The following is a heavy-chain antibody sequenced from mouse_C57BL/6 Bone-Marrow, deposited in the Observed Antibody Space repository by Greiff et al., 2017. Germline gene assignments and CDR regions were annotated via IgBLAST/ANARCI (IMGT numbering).Heavy chain of an antibody. CDR2: INPSSGYT. D-gene: IGHD2-4*01. Sequence: QVQLQQSGAELAKPGASVKLSCKASGYTFTSYWMHWVKQRPGQGLEWIGYINPSSGYTKYNQKFKDKATLTVDKSSSTAYMQLSSLTYDDSAVYYGARSGDYDPAWFAYWGQGTLVTVSA. V-gene: IGHV1-7*01. CDR1: GYTFTSYW. CDR3: ARSGDYDPAWFAY. J-gene: IGHJ3*01.